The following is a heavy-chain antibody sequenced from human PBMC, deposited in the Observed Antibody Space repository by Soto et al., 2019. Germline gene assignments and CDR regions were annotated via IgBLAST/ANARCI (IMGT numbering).Heavy chain of an antibody. J-gene: IGHJ6*04. CDR1: GFTFSGRS. Sequence: EVQLVESGGGLVQPGGSLRLSCSASGFTFSGRSMHWVRQAPGKGLEYVSGVSPNGNDKYYTDSVKGRFTISRDNFNNTLHLQMSSVRPEDTSLFYCIRGFYGLDVWGEGTTVTVSS. V-gene: IGHV3-64D*08. CDR3: IRGFYGLDV. CDR2: VSPNGNDK.